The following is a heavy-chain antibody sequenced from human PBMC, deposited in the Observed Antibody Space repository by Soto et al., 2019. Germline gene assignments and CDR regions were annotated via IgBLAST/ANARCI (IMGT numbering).Heavy chain of an antibody. Sequence: GESLKISCKGSGYSFTSYWIGWVRQMPGKGLEWMGIIYPGDSDTRYSPSFQGQVTISADKSISTAYLQWSSLKASDTAMYYCARGAYYYGSGRSAFDIWGQGKMVTVSS. CDR1: GYSFTSYW. V-gene: IGHV5-51*01. J-gene: IGHJ3*02. CDR3: ARGAYYYGSGRSAFDI. D-gene: IGHD3-10*01. CDR2: IYPGDSDT.